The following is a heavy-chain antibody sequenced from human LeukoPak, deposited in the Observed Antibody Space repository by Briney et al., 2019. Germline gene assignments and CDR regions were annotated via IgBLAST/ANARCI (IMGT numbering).Heavy chain of an antibody. Sequence: PGGSLRLSCAASGFTFSSYAMSWVRQAPGKGLEWVSAISGSGAYKYYADSVKGRFTISRDNSKNTLYLHMDRLRAEDTAVYYCAAHYGSGSYSTYDSWGEGTLVTVSS. CDR3: AAHYGSGSYSTYDS. J-gene: IGHJ4*02. D-gene: IGHD3-10*01. CDR1: GFTFSSYA. V-gene: IGHV3-23*01. CDR2: ISGSGAYK.